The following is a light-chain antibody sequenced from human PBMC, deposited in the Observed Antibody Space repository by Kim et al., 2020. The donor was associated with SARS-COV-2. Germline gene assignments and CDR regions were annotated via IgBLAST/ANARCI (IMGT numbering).Light chain of an antibody. CDR2: RDK. J-gene: IGLJ2*01. Sequence: SYELTQPLSVSVALGQTATIPCGGNNIENKNVHWYHQRPGQAPVLVMYRDKKRPSGIPERLSGSNSGNTATLTINRVEASDEGDYYCQVWDSRTVVFGGGTQLTVL. CDR3: QVWDSRTVV. CDR1: NIENKN. V-gene: IGLV3-9*01.